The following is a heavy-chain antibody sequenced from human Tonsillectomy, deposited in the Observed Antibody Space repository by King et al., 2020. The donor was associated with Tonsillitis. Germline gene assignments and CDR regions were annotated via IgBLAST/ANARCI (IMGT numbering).Heavy chain of an antibody. J-gene: IGHJ4*02. Sequence: VQLVESGGGLVQPGGSLRLSCAASGFTFSSYAMSWVRQAPGKGLEWVSVIYSGATSTYYADSVKGRFTISRDNSKNTLYLQLSSLRADDTAVYYCATDKYSDSSCSPLDYWGQGTLVTVSS. CDR3: ATDKYSDSSCSPLDY. D-gene: IGHD3-22*01. V-gene: IGHV3-23*03. CDR2: IYSGATST. CDR1: GFTFSSYA.